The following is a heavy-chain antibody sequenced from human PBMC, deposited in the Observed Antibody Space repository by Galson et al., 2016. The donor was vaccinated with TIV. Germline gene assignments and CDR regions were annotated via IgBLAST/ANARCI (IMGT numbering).Heavy chain of an antibody. Sequence: LVKVSCKVSGFTLTEFSMHWVRQAPGRGLEWLGSFDPEHAETIYAQKFQGRLTLTEDSSTETAFMELNSLRAEDTAIYYCAKGPLIVVELDSWGQGTLVTVSS. CDR1: GFTLTEFS. J-gene: IGHJ4*02. D-gene: IGHD3-22*01. CDR3: AKGPLIVVELDS. V-gene: IGHV1-24*01. CDR2: FDPEHAET.